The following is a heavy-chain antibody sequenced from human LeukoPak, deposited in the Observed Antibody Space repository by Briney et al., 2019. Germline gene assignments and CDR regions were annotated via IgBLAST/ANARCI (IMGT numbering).Heavy chain of an antibody. Sequence: ASVKVSCKASGYTFTSYGISWVRQAPGQGLEWMGWISAYNGNTNYAQKLQGRVTITTDTSTSTAYMELRSLRSDDTAVYYCATVVTDYYYYYMDVWGKGATVTVSS. J-gene: IGHJ6*03. CDR3: ATVVTDYYYYYMDV. CDR2: ISAYNGNT. D-gene: IGHD4-23*01. V-gene: IGHV1-18*01. CDR1: GYTFTSYG.